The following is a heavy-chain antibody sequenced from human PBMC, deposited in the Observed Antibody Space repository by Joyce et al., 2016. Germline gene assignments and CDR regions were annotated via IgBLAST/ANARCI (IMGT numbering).Heavy chain of an antibody. J-gene: IGHJ4*02. CDR1: GFTFSNYG. V-gene: IGHV3-30*03. CDR3: ARALGWDSNSCHDY. CDR2: ISYDGSNK. Sequence: QVQLVESGGGVVQPGRSLRLSCAASGFTFSNYGMHWVRQAPCKGLEWVAVISYDGSNKYYVDAVKGRFTISRDNSKNTLYLQMNSLRPEDTAVYYCARALGWDSNSCHDYWGQGTLVTVSS. D-gene: IGHD6-13*01.